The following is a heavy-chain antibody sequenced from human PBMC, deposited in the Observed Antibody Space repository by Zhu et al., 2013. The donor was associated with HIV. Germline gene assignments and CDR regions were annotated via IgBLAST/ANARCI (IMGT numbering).Heavy chain of an antibody. D-gene: IGHD2-2*01. CDR2: IIPIFGTA. J-gene: IGHJ3*02. CDR3: ARSPAILPAAYNGDAFDM. Sequence: QVQLVQSGAEVKKPGSSVKVSCKASGGTFSSYAISWVRQAPGQGLEWMGGIIPIFGTANYAQKFQGRVTITADKSTSTAYMELSSLRSEDTAVYYCARSPAILPAAYNGDAFDMWGQGDNGHRLF. V-gene: IGHV1-69*06. CDR1: GGTFSSYA.